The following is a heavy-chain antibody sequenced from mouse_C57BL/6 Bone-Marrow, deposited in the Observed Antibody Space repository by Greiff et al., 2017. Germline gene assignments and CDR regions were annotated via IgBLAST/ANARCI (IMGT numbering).Heavy chain of an antibody. CDR3: SSFDSRCFYF. CDR1: GFNIKDDY. Sequence: EVQLQQSGAELVRPGASVKLSCTASGFNIKDDYIHWVKQRPEQGLEWIGWIDPEIGDTEYASKFQGKATITSDTSSNTAYLQLSSLTSVATAVYYCSSFDSRCFYFWGQGTPLTVAS. V-gene: IGHV14-4*01. CDR2: IDPEIGDT. D-gene: IGHD1-1*01. J-gene: IGHJ2*01.